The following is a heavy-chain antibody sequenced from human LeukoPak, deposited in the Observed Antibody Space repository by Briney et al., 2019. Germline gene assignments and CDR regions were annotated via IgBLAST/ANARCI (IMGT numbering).Heavy chain of an antibody. D-gene: IGHD3-3*01. CDR2: IYYSGST. V-gene: IGHV4-39*07. Sequence: PSETLSLTCTVSGGSISSSIYYWGWIRQPPGKGLEWIGSIYYSGSTYYNPSLKSRVTISVDTSKNQFSLKLSSVTAADTAVYYCASWRIFGVVSDAFDIWGQGTMVTVSS. CDR1: GGSISSSIYY. CDR3: ASWRIFGVVSDAFDI. J-gene: IGHJ3*02.